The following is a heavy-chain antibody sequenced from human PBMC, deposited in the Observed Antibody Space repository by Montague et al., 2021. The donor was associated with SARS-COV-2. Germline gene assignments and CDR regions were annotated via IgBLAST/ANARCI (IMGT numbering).Heavy chain of an antibody. CDR1: GGSFSGYY. J-gene: IGHJ4*02. CDR2: INHSGST. Sequence: SETLSLTCAVYGGSFSGYYWSWIRQPPGKGLEWIGEINHSGSTNYNPSLKSRVTISVDTSKNQFSLKLSSVTAADTAVYYCARRYQLRFLEWSSRQSTFDYWGQGTLVTVSS. CDR3: ARRYQLRFLEWSSRQSTFDY. V-gene: IGHV4-34*01. D-gene: IGHD3-3*01.